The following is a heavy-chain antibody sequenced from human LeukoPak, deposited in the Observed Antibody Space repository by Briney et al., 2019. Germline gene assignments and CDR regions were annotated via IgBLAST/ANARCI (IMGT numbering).Heavy chain of an antibody. CDR2: IKQDGSEK. D-gene: IGHD6-13*01. J-gene: IGHJ4*02. CDR1: GFTFSSYW. CDR3: ARQPYSSSWYGGDY. Sequence: PGGSLRLSCAASGFTFSSYWMSWVRQAPGKGLEGLANIKQDGSEKYYVDSVKGRFTSSRDNAKNSLYLQMNSLRAEDTAVYYCARQPYSSSWYGGDYWGQGTLVTVSS. V-gene: IGHV3-7*01.